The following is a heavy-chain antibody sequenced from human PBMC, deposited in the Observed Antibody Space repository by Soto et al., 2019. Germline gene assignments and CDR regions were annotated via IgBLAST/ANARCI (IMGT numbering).Heavy chain of an antibody. Sequence: TLSLTCTVSGASVITGAYYFVGVGQLPGKGLEWVGYIYESGYTYYNTSLKSRLTISLDRSNNQFSLGLTSVTAADTAVYYCVRALRHTAMVYPWFDPWGQGTLVTVSS. CDR2: IYESGYT. J-gene: IGHJ5*02. CDR3: VRALRHTAMVYPWFDP. V-gene: IGHV4-31*03. CDR1: GASVITGAYY. D-gene: IGHD5-18*01.